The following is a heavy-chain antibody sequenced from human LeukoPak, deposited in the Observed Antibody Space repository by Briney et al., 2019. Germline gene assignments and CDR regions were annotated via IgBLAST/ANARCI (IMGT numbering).Heavy chain of an antibody. V-gene: IGHV3-33*06. CDR2: IWYDGSNK. J-gene: IGHJ4*02. Sequence: PGGTLRLSCAASGFTFSSYGMHWVRQAPGKGLEWVAVIWYDGSNKYYADSVKGRFTISRDNSKNTLYLQMNSLRAEDTAVYYCAKDLEYYRSGSYYLGGDYWGQGTLVTVSS. CDR3: AKDLEYYRSGSYYLGGDY. CDR1: GFTFSSYG. D-gene: IGHD3-10*01.